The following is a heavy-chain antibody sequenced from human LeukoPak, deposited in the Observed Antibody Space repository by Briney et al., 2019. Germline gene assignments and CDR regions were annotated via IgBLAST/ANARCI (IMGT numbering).Heavy chain of an antibody. CDR3: ARHGGQWLETYYGMDV. Sequence: SETLSLTCTVSGGSISSYYWSWIRQPPGKGLEWIGYIYYSGSTNYNPSLKSRVTISVDTSKNQFSLKLSSVTAADTAVYYCARHGGQWLETYYGMDVWGQGTTVTVSS. CDR2: IYYSGST. CDR1: GGSISSYY. V-gene: IGHV4-59*08. D-gene: IGHD6-19*01. J-gene: IGHJ6*02.